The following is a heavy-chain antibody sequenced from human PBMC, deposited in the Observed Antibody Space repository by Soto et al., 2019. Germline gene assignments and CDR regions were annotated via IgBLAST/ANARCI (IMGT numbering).Heavy chain of an antibody. CDR3: ARHENGGTYPLAY. J-gene: IGHJ4*02. D-gene: IGHD1-26*01. V-gene: IGHV4-4*02. Sequence: SETLSLTCAVSSGSIDNVYWWSWVRQSPGKGLEWIGETSHDGVTNYNPSLGGRVTISIDKSKNQFSLHLNSVTAADTAVYFCARHENGGTYPLAYWGQGTLVTVSS. CDR1: SGSIDNVYW. CDR2: TSHDGVT.